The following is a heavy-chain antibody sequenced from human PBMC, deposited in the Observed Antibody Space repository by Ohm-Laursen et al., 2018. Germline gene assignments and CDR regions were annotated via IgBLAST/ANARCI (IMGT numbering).Heavy chain of an antibody. CDR2: IWYDETNE. CDR1: GFIFSSYG. CDR3: ARDRGYYDSSGIDY. D-gene: IGHD3-22*01. J-gene: IGHJ4*02. V-gene: IGHV3-33*01. Sequence: SLRLSCAASGFIFSSYGMHWVRQAPGKGLEWVAVIWYDETNEYYADSVKGRFTISRDNSKNTLYLQMNSLRAEDTAVYYCARDRGYYDSSGIDYWGQGTLVTVSS.